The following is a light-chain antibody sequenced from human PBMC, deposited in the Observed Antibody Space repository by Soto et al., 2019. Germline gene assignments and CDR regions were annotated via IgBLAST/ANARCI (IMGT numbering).Light chain of an antibody. J-gene: IGKJ2*02. V-gene: IGKV1D-13*01. CDR1: QGISSA. Sequence: AIQLTQSPSSLSASPGDRVTITCRASQGISSALAWYQQKPGKAPTLLIYDASSLESGVPSRFSGSGSGTDFTLTISSLQPEDFATYYCQQFNNYPRTFGQGTKLEIK. CDR3: QQFNNYPRT. CDR2: DAS.